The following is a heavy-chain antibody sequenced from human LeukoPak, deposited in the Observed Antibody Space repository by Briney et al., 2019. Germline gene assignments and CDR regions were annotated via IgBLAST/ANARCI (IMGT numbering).Heavy chain of an antibody. Sequence: PGGSLRRSCAASGFSFSSYAMSWLGQAPGKGLEWVSAISGSGGSLYYVVSVKGRFTISRDNSKNTLYLQMNSLRADDTAVYCCPRGTSLMSRTNRDVDYWGQGTLVTVSS. D-gene: IGHD1-7*01. J-gene: IGHJ4*02. CDR1: GFSFSSYA. V-gene: IGHV3-23*01. CDR2: ISGSGGSL. CDR3: PRGTSLMSRTNRDVDY.